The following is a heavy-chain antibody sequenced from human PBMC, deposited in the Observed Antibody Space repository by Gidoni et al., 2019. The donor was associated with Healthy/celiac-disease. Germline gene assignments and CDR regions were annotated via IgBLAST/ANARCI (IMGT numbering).Heavy chain of an antibody. D-gene: IGHD6-19*01. V-gene: IGHV4-39*01. CDR2: IYYSGST. J-gene: IGHJ4*02. Sequence: QLQLQESGPGLVKPSETLSLTCTVSGGSISSSSYYWGWIRQPPGKGLEWIGSIYYSGSTYYNPSLKSRVTISVDTSKNQFSLKLSSVTAADTAVYYCASYPNPYSSGWYRYWGQGTLVTVSS. CDR3: ASYPNPYSSGWYRY. CDR1: GGSISSSSYY.